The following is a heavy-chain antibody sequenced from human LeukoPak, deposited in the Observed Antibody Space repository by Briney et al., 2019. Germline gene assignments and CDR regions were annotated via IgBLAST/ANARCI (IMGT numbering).Heavy chain of an antibody. D-gene: IGHD3-9*01. CDR2: IIPIFGTA. Sequence: ASVKVSCKASGYTFTSYYMHWVRQAPGQGLEWMGGIIPIFGTANYAQKFQGRVTITADESTSTAYMELSSLRSEDTAVFFCAREGPHGLRYFAYWGQGSLVTVSS. J-gene: IGHJ4*02. CDR1: GYTFTSYY. CDR3: AREGPHGLRYFAY. V-gene: IGHV1-69*13.